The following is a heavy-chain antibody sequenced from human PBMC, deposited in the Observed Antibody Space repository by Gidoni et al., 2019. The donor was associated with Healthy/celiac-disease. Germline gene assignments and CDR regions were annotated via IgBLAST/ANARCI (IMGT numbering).Heavy chain of an antibody. CDR1: GGSFSGYY. Sequence: QVQLQQWGAGLLQPSEPLSLTCAVYGGSFSGYYGSWIRQPPGKGREWIGEINHSGSTNYNPSLKSRVTISVDTSKNQFSLKLSSVTAADTAVYYCARGNGSTVTNRPHFDYWGQGTLVTVSS. V-gene: IGHV4-34*01. CDR2: INHSGST. J-gene: IGHJ4*02. CDR3: ARGNGSTVTNRPHFDY. D-gene: IGHD4-17*01.